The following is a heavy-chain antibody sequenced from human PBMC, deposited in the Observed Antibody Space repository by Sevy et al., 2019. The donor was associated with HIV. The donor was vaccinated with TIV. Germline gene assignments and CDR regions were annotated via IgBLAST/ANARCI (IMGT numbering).Heavy chain of an antibody. V-gene: IGHV4-30-4*01. D-gene: IGHD4-17*01. CDR2: IYYSGST. CDR3: ARDLGGDSAVDY. CDR1: GGSISSGDYY. Sequence: SETLSLTCTVSGGSISSGDYYWSWIRQPPGKGLEWIGYIYYSGSTYYNPSLKSRVTISVDTSKNQFSLKLSSVTAADTAVYYCARDLGGDSAVDYWGQRTLVTVSS. J-gene: IGHJ4*02.